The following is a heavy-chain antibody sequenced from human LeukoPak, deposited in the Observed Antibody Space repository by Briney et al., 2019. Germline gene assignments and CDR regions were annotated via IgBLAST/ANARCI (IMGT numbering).Heavy chain of an antibody. D-gene: IGHD3-22*01. CDR2: ISSSGGNT. CDR1: GFSFSSGA. V-gene: IGHV3-23*01. Sequence: QPGGSLRLSCAASGFSFSSGAKSWVRQAPGKGLEWVSAISSSGGNTYYADSVKGRFTISRDNSKDTLYLQMNSLRAEDTAVYYCAKGPDSRGYASSAEYWGQGTLVTVSS. J-gene: IGHJ4*01. CDR3: AKGPDSRGYASSAEY.